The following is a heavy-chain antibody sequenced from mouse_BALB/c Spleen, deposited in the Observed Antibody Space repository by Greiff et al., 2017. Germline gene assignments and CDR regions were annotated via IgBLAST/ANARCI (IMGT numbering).Heavy chain of an antibody. Sequence: DVKLVESGGGLVQPGGSRKLSCAASGFTFSSFGMHWVRQAPEKGLEWVAYISSGSSTIYYADTVKGRFTISRDNPKNTLFLQMTSLRSEDTAMYYCARGGFTTMDYWGQGTSVTVSS. V-gene: IGHV5-17*02. CDR3: ARGGFTTMDY. CDR2: ISSGSSTI. D-gene: IGHD2-12*01. J-gene: IGHJ4*01. CDR1: GFTFSSFG.